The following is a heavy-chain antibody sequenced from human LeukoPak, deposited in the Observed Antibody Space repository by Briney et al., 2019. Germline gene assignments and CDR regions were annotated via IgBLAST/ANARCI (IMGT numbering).Heavy chain of an antibody. CDR3: ARDFSVAGTHYFDY. CDR2: INPNSGGT. CDR1: NYTFTDYG. D-gene: IGHD6-19*01. J-gene: IGHJ4*02. Sequence: ASVKVSCKASNYTFTDYGINWVRQAPGQGLEWMGWINPNSGGTNYAQKFQGRVTMTRDTSISTAYMELSRLRSDDTAVYYCARDFSVAGTHYFDYWGQGTLVTVSS. V-gene: IGHV1-2*02.